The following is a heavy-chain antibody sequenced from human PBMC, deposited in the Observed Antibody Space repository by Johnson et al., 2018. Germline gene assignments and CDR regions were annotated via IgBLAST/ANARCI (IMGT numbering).Heavy chain of an antibody. CDR3: AREGADMATPYYYYGMDV. V-gene: IGHV3-9*01. D-gene: IGHD2-15*01. CDR1: GFTFDDYA. CDR2: ISWNSGSI. Sequence: VQLVQSGGGVVRPGGSLRLSCAASGFTFDDYAMHWVRQAPGKGLEWVSGISWNSGSIGYADSVQGRFPISRDNAKNSLYLQMNSLSAEDTAVYYCAREGADMATPYYYYGMDVWVQGTTVTVSS. J-gene: IGHJ6*02.